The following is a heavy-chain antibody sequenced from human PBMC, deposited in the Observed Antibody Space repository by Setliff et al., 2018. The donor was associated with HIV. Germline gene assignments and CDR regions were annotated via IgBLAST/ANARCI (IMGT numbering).Heavy chain of an antibody. CDR2: ISYDGSNK. D-gene: IGHD3-22*01. CDR1: GFTFSGYA. J-gene: IGHJ4*02. V-gene: IGHV3-30*04. Sequence: PGGSLRLSCAASGFTFSGYAMHWVRQAPGKGLEWVAVISYDGSNKYYADSVKGRFTISRDNSKNTLYLRMNSLRAEDMAVFYCARVRLYSSALDYWGQGTLVTVSS. CDR3: ARVRLYSSALDY.